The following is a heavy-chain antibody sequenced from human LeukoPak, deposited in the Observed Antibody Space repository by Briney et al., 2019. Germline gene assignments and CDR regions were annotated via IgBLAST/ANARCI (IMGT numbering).Heavy chain of an antibody. CDR2: ISYDGSNK. Sequence: GGSLRLSCAASGFTFSSYAMHWVRQAPGKGLEWVAVISYDGSNKYYADSVKGRFTISRDNSKNTLYLQMNSLRAEDTAVYYCAREGDITAVGAFDIWGQGTMVTVSS. V-gene: IGHV3-30-3*01. CDR3: AREGDITAVGAFDI. J-gene: IGHJ3*02. CDR1: GFTFSSYA. D-gene: IGHD1-20*01.